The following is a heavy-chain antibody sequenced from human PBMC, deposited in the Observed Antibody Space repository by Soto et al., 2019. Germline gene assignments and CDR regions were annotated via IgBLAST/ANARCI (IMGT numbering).Heavy chain of an antibody. V-gene: IGHV3-23*01. J-gene: IGHJ4*02. Sequence: GGSLRLSCAASGFTFTNFAMSWVRQAPGRGLEWVSGISASGRDTYYADSVKDRFTVSRDNSKNTLYLQMNSLRAEDTAIYYCAKGKASGWYHFDYWGQGARVTVSS. CDR2: ISASGRDT. D-gene: IGHD6-19*01. CDR1: GFTFTNFA. CDR3: AKGKASGWYHFDY.